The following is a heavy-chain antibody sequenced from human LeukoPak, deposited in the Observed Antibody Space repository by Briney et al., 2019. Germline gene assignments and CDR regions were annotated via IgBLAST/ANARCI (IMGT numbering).Heavy chain of an antibody. CDR1: SGSIRSYY. D-gene: IGHD5-12*01. V-gene: IGHV4-59*08. Sequence: PSETLSLTCTVSSGSIRSYYWSWIRQPPGKGLEWIGGFFYSGSTYYNPSLKSRLTISGDPSKDQFSLKLNSVTAADTAVNYCAKHHVLATTNFDSWGQGTLVIVSS. CDR2: FFYSGST. J-gene: IGHJ4*02. CDR3: AKHHVLATTNFDS.